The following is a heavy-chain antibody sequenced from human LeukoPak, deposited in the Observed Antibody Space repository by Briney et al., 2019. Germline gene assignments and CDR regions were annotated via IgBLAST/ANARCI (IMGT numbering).Heavy chain of an antibody. J-gene: IGHJ3*02. Sequence: PSETLSLTCTVSGDSITSSAFYWGWIRQAPGKGLEWIGNIFHGGNTHYNPSLKSRVSISVDRSKNQVSLNLSSVTAADTALYYCAKQGRQILFGGVVAIAPFDIWGQGTMVTVSS. CDR3: AKQGRQILFGGVVAIAPFDI. V-gene: IGHV4-39*01. D-gene: IGHD3-16*02. CDR1: GDSITSSAFY. CDR2: IFHGGNT.